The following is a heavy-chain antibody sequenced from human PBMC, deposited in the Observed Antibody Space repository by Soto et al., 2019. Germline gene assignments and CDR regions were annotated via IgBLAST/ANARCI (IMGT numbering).Heavy chain of an antibody. CDR2: ISWDSGEI. CDR3: AKGDSSGYYCSFDH. J-gene: IGHJ4*02. CDR1: GFTFDDYA. D-gene: IGHD3-22*01. Sequence: PGGSLSLSCAASGFTFDDYAMHWVRQAPGKGLEWVSGISWDSGEIAYADSVKGRFTISRDNAKNSLYLQMNSLRPEDTALYYCAKGDSSGYYCSFDHWGRGTLVTVSS. V-gene: IGHV3-9*01.